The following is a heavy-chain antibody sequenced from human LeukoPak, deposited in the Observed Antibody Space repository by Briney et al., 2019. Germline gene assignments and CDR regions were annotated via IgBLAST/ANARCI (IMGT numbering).Heavy chain of an antibody. CDR1: GFIFNNEP. J-gene: IGHJ6*02. CDR3: AIAYGLDV. CDR2: IRSDTKTI. V-gene: IGHV3-48*01. Sequence: GSLRLSCAASGFIFNNEPMNWVRQAPGKGLEWVAHIRSDTKTIVYADSVKGRFTISRDNAKNSLSLQMNSLRVEDTAIYYCAIAYGLDVWGQGTTVTVSS.